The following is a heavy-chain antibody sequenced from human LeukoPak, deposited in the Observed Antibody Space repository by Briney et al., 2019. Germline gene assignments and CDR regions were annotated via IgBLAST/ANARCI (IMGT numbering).Heavy chain of an antibody. Sequence: PGGSLRLSCAASGFTFSSYAIHGVRQAPGKGLEWVAVISYDGSNKYYADSVKGRFAISRDNSKNTLYLQMNSLRAEDTAVYYCARETGGAVGSTDFDYWGQGTLVTVSS. V-gene: IGHV3-30*09. CDR1: GFTFSSYA. CDR2: ISYDGSNK. J-gene: IGHJ4*02. D-gene: IGHD3-10*01. CDR3: ARETGGAVGSTDFDY.